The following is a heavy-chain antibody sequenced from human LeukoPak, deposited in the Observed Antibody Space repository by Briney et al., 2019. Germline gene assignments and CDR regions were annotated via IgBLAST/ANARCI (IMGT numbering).Heavy chain of an antibody. CDR3: ARGSDDFWSGYSPSY. V-gene: IGHV1-2*02. CDR2: INPNSGGT. CDR1: GYTFTGYY. Sequence: ASVKVSCKASGYTFTGYYMHWVRQAPGQGSEGMGWINPNSGGTNYAQKFQGRVTMTRDTSISTAYMELSRLRSDDTAVYYCARGSDDFWSGYSPSYWGQGTLVTVSS. D-gene: IGHD3-3*01. J-gene: IGHJ4*02.